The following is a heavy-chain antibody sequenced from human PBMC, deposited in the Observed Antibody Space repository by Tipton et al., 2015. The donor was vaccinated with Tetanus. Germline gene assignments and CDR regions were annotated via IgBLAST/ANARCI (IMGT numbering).Heavy chain of an antibody. CDR1: GGSISSYY. D-gene: IGHD1-26*01. J-gene: IGHJ5*02. Sequence: TLSLTCTVSGGSISSYYWGWIRQPPGKRLEWIGSIYYSGSAYHNPSLKSRVTISVDTSKNQFSLKLSSVTAAETAVYYCARHPIMGAPRWFDPWGQGTLVTVSS. CDR2: IYYSGSA. V-gene: IGHV4-39*01. CDR3: ARHPIMGAPRWFDP.